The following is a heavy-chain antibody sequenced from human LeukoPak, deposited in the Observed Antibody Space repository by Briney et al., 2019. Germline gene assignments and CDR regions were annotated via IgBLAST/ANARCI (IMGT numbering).Heavy chain of an antibody. V-gene: IGHV4-59*08. J-gene: IGHJ1*01. CDR3: ARGVGALFQH. D-gene: IGHD1-26*01. Sequence: SGTLSLTCTVSGGSISSYYWSWIRQPPGKGLEWIGYIHYSGSTNYNPSLKSRVTISVDTSKNQFSLKLSSVTAADTAVYYCARGVGALFQHWGQGTLVTVSS. CDR1: GGSISSYY. CDR2: IHYSGST.